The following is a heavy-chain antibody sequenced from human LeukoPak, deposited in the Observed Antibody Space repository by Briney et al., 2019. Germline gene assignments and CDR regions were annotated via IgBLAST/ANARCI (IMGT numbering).Heavy chain of an antibody. V-gene: IGHV3-23*01. D-gene: IGHD5-18*01. CDR1: GFTFSSYA. Sequence: PGGTLRLSCAASGFTFSSYAMSWVRQAPGEGLEWVSAISDSGGNTYYADSVKGRFTISRDNSKNTLYLKMNSLRAEDTAVYYCAKDLGYSYGYVYFDYWGQGALVTVSS. J-gene: IGHJ4*02. CDR3: AKDLGYSYGYVYFDY. CDR2: ISDSGGNT.